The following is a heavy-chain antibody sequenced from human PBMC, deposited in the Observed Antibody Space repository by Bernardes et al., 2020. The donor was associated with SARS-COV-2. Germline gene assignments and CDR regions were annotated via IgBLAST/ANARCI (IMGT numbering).Heavy chain of an antibody. CDR3: AKVVQSLSGYPIDY. J-gene: IGHJ4*02. CDR2: ISASGGST. CDR1: GFTFSSSA. Sequence: SLFRSCAASGFTFSSSAMSWVRQAPGQGLEWVSGISASGGSTFYAESVKGRFSISRDNSKNTLYLQMNSLRTEDTAVYYCAKVVQSLSGYPIDYWGQGTLVTVSS. V-gene: IGHV3-23*01. D-gene: IGHD3-22*01.